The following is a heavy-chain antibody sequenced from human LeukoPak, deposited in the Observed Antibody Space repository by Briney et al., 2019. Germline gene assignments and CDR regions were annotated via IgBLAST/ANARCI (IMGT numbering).Heavy chain of an antibody. CDR1: GFTFSSYA. Sequence: GGSPRLSCAASGFTFSSYAMSWVRQAPGKGLEWVSAISGSGGSTYYADSVKGRFTISRDNSKNTLYLQMNSLRAEDTAVYYCAKAADYYDSSGYYPSGTIFDYWGQGTLVTVSS. V-gene: IGHV3-23*01. CDR3: AKAADYYDSSGYYPSGTIFDY. J-gene: IGHJ4*02. CDR2: ISGSGGST. D-gene: IGHD3-22*01.